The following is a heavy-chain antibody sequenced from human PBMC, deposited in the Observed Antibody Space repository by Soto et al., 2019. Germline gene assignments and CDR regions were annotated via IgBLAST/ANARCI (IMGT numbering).Heavy chain of an antibody. CDR1: GYTFTSYG. CDR2: ISAYNGNT. V-gene: IGHV1-18*01. D-gene: IGHD3-10*01. Sequence: QVQLVQSGAEVKKPGASVKVSCKASGYTFTSYGISWVRQAPAQGHEWMGWISAYNGNTNYAQKLQGRVTMTTDTSTSTAYMKLRSLRSDDTAVYYCARDYYGSGSINAHNWFDPWGQGTLDTVSS. CDR3: ARDYYGSGSINAHNWFDP. J-gene: IGHJ5*02.